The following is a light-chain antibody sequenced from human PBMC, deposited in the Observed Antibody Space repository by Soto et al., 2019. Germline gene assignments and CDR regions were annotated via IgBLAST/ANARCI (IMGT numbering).Light chain of an antibody. J-gene: IGKJ5*01. CDR3: KQYNNWPLT. Sequence: EIVMTQSPATLSVSPGERATLSCRASQSVSSNLAWYQQKPGQAPRLLIYGASTRATGIPARFSGSGSGTEFTLTISSLQSEDFAVYYCKQYNNWPLTFGQGTRLENK. V-gene: IGKV3-15*01. CDR2: GAS. CDR1: QSVSSN.